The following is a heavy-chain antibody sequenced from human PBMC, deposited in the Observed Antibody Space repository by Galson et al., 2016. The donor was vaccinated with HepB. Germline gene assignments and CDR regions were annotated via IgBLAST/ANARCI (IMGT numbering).Heavy chain of an antibody. CDR3: ARGVTIFGVVTNPSDV. Sequence: SLRLSCAASGFIFRSYGMHWVRQAPGKGLEWVAVIRYVGSNKYYADSVKGRFTISRDNSKNTLYLQMDSLRAEDTAVYYCARGVTIFGVVTNPSDVWGRGTTVTVSS. CDR2: IRYVGSNK. D-gene: IGHD3-3*01. J-gene: IGHJ6*01. CDR1: GFIFRSYG. V-gene: IGHV3-33*01.